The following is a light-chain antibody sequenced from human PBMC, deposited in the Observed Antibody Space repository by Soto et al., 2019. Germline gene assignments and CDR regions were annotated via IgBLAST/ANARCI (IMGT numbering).Light chain of an antibody. CDR1: QSLLHSDGYNY. V-gene: IGKV2-28*01. Sequence: DSGMTQFPLSLSVTPGEPASISCRSSQSLLHSDGYNYLDWYVQKPGQSPQLLIYLGSNRASGVPDRFSGSGSGTDFTLKISRVEAEDVGVYYCMQALQIRVEFGQGTKVEIK. CDR3: MQALQIRVE. J-gene: IGKJ1*01. CDR2: LGS.